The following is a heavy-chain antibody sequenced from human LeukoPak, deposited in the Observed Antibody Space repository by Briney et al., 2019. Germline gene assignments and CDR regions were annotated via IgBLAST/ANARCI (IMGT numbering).Heavy chain of an antibody. D-gene: IGHD5-24*01. Sequence: ASVKVSCKASGGTFSSYAISWVRQAPGQGLEWMGRIIPIFGTANYAQKFQGRVTITTDESTSTAYMELSSLRSEDTAVYYWAKGALVGSNNFAYWAKGTLVTVSS. CDR3: AKGALVGSNNFAY. CDR1: GGTFSSYA. CDR2: IIPIFGTA. V-gene: IGHV1-69*05. J-gene: IGHJ4*02.